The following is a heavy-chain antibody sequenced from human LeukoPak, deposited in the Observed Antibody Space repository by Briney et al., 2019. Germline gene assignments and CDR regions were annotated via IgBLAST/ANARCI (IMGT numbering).Heavy chain of an antibody. CDR3: ASSGSGIAAVGTADYFDY. CDR1: GYTFTGYY. Sequence: ASVKVSCKASGYTFTGYYIHWVRQAPGQGLEWMGWINPNSGDTNHEQKFQGWVTMTRDTSISTAYMELSRLTSDDTAVYYCASSGSGIAAVGTADYFDYWGQGTLVTVSS. CDR2: INPNSGDT. J-gene: IGHJ4*02. V-gene: IGHV1-2*04. D-gene: IGHD6-13*01.